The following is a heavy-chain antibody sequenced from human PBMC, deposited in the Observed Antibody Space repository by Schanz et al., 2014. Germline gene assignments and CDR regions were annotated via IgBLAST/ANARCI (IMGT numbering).Heavy chain of an antibody. CDR1: GFTFNTYL. Sequence: VRVVESGGDLVLPGGSLRLSCDGSGFTFNTYLMGWVRQVPGKGLEWVATISGDGSEKNYGDSVKGRFAVSRDNSKNNVHYQLNSMRAADTAPYYCVRTPGWTWLAPTEINYFDVWGQGTLVTVSS. J-gene: IGHJ4*02. CDR2: ISGDGSEK. CDR3: VRTPGWTWLAPTEINYFDV. D-gene: IGHD6-19*01. V-gene: IGHV3-7*01.